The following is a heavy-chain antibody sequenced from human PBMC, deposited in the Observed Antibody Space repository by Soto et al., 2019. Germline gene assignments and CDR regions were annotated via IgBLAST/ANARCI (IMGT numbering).Heavy chain of an antibody. CDR1: GFTFTSSA. Sequence: SVKVSCKAPGFTFTSSAVQWVRQARGQRLEWIGWIVVGSGNTNYAQKFQERVTITRDMSTSTAYMELSSLRSEDTAVYYCAADWHYYVSSGYRYNWFDPWGQGTLVTVSS. J-gene: IGHJ5*02. CDR3: AADWHYYVSSGYRYNWFDP. D-gene: IGHD3-22*01. CDR2: IVVGSGNT. V-gene: IGHV1-58*01.